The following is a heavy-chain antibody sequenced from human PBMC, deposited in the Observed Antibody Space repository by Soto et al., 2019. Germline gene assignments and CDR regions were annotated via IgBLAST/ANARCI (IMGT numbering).Heavy chain of an antibody. CDR3: ARGGGGGLFEH. CDR2: ISPKSTYR. J-gene: IGHJ4*02. Sequence: GGSLRLSCATSGFPFSDYYMSWIRQAPGKGLEWLSHISPKSTYRNYADSVKGRFTVSRDNTKSSLFLQMNSLGVEDTAVYYCARGGGGGLFEHWGQGVLVTVSS. CDR1: GFPFSDYY. V-gene: IGHV3-11*06. D-gene: IGHD2-21*01.